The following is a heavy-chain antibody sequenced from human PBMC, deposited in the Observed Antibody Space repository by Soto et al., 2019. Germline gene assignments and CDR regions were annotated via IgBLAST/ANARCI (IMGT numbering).Heavy chain of an antibody. CDR3: AGDPGGGNGFDP. CDR1: GYTFTSYG. Sequence: QVQLVQSGAEVKKPGASVKVSCKASGYTFTSYGISWVRQAPGQGLEGMGWINPYNGNTHYAQKLQGRVTMTTDTSTSTAYMELRSLRSEDTAVYYCAGDPGGGNGFDPWGQGTLVTVSS. CDR2: INPYNGNT. V-gene: IGHV1-18*01. D-gene: IGHD3-16*01. J-gene: IGHJ5*02.